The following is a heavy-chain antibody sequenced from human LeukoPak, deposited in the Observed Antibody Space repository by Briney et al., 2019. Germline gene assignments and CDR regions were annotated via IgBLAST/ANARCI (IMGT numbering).Heavy chain of an antibody. CDR2: INQEGSGS. Sequence: PGGSLRLSCAASGFTFSWYWMSWVRQAPGNELEWVAYINQEGSGSYYVDSVKGRFTISRDNGKNSLVLQLTTPRVDDTAVYCCARADHHSIDYWGQGTLVTVSS. J-gene: IGHJ4*02. CDR3: ARADHHSIDY. CDR1: GFTFSWYW. V-gene: IGHV3-7*01.